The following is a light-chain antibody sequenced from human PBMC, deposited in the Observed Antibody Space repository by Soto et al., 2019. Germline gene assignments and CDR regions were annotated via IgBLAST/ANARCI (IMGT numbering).Light chain of an antibody. CDR3: QSYDSSLSGFAV. J-gene: IGLJ2*01. CDR2: GNS. Sequence: QSALTQPPSVSGAPGQRVTISCTGSSSNIGAGYDVHWYQQLPGTAPKLLIYGNSNRPSGVPDRFSGSKSSTSASLAITGLQAEDEADYYCQSYDSSLSGFAVFGGGTKLTVL. CDR1: SSNIGAGYD. V-gene: IGLV1-40*01.